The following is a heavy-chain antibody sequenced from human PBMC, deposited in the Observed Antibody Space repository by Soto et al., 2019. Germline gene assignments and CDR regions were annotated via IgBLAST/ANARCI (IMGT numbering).Heavy chain of an antibody. D-gene: IGHD2-15*01. Sequence: PGESLKISCKASGYIFIDYWIVWVRQMPGKGLEWMGIVYPRDSDTRYSPSFQGQVTISADRSTGTAFLQWRRLKASDTALYYCARPPLPGYSIHFNSWGQGTLVTVSS. CDR3: ARPPLPGYSIHFNS. CDR2: VYPRDSDT. CDR1: GYIFIDYW. V-gene: IGHV5-51*01. J-gene: IGHJ4*02.